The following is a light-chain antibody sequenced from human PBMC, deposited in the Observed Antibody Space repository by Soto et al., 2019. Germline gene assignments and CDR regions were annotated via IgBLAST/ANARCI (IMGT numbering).Light chain of an antibody. Sequence: EIVMTQSPATLCVSPGERATLSCRASQSVARKLAWYQQKPGQARRLLIYGASSRATGITDRFSGSGSGTDFTLTISRLEPEDFAVYYCQPYDSSPWAVGPGTQVEIK. V-gene: IGKV3-20*01. CDR3: QPYDSSPWA. CDR1: QSVARK. J-gene: IGKJ1*01. CDR2: GAS.